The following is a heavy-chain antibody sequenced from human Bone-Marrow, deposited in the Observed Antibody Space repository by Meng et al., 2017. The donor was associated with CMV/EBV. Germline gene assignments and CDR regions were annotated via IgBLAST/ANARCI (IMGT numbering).Heavy chain of an antibody. J-gene: IGHJ4*02. V-gene: IGHV3-48*03. D-gene: IGHD1-26*01. CDR1: GFTFDDYG. CDR3: ARAQRPFSGSYYGYFDF. Sequence: GESLKISCAASGFTFDDYGMSWVRQAPGKGLEWVSYMSGSGATIYYADSVTGRFTISRDNAKDSLFLQMNSLRPEDTAVYYCARAQRPFSGSYYGYFDFWGQGTLVTVSS. CDR2: MSGSGATI.